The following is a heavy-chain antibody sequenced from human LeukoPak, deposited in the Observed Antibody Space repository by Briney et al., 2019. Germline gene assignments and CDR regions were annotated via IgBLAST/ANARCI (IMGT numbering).Heavy chain of an antibody. Sequence: ASVKVSCKASGYTFTGYYMHWVRQAPGQGLEWMGWINPNGGGTNYAQKFQGRVTMTRDTFISTAYMELSRLRSDDTAVYYCARTDSSSADDAFDIWGQGTMVTVSS. CDR3: ARTDSSSADDAFDI. CDR1: GYTFTGYY. CDR2: INPNGGGT. V-gene: IGHV1-2*02. J-gene: IGHJ3*02. D-gene: IGHD6-6*01.